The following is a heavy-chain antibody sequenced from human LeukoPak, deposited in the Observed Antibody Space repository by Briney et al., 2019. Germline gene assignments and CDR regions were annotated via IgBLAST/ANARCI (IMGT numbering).Heavy chain of an antibody. D-gene: IGHD2-2*01. Sequence: GGSLRLSCAASGFTFSSYGMHWVRQAPGKGLVWVSHINGDGSNVNYADSVKGRFTISRDNAKNTLYLQMSSLRVEDTALYYCGRGKSPAAVDDWGQGTLVTVPS. V-gene: IGHV3-74*01. CDR1: GFTFSSYG. CDR2: INGDGSNV. J-gene: IGHJ4*02. CDR3: GRGKSPAAVDD.